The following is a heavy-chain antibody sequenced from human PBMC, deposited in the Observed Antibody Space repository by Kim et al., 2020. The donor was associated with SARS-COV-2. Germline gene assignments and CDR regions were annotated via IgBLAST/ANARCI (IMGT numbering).Heavy chain of an antibody. J-gene: IGHJ3*02. CDR2: IYYSGST. CDR3: ARVGGDYGDYPDAFDI. CDR1: GGSISSYY. V-gene: IGHV4-59*13. D-gene: IGHD4-17*01. Sequence: SETLSLTCTVSGGSISSYYWSWIRQPPGKGLEWIGYIYYSGSTNYNPSLKSRVTISVDTSKNQFSLKLSSVTAADTAVYYCARVGGDYGDYPDAFDIWGQGTMVTVSS.